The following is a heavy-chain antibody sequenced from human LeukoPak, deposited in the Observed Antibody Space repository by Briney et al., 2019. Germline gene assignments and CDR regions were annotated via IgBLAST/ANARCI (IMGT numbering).Heavy chain of an antibody. CDR3: ARDITIFGVVIRSYYYGMDV. CDR1: GYTFTSYY. V-gene: IGHV1-46*01. Sequence: ASVKVSCKASGYTFTSYYMHWVRQAPGQGLEWMGIINPSGGSTSYAQKFQGRVTITADESTSTAYMELSSLRSEDTAVYYCARDITIFGVVIRSYYYGMDVWGQGTTVTVSS. J-gene: IGHJ6*02. CDR2: INPSGGST. D-gene: IGHD3-3*01.